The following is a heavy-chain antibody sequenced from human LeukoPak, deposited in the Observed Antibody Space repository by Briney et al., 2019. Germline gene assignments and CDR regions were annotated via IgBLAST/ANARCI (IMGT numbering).Heavy chain of an antibody. D-gene: IGHD5-24*01. Sequence: ASVKVSCNASGYTFTNYYMHWVRQAPGQGLEWMGIINPSGGNTNYAQNFQGRVTMTRDTSTSTVYMELSSLRPEDTAVYYCARVRDGYNDAYDIWGQGTMVTVPS. CDR1: GYTFTNYY. CDR2: INPSGGNT. J-gene: IGHJ3*02. CDR3: ARVRDGYNDAYDI. V-gene: IGHV1-46*01.